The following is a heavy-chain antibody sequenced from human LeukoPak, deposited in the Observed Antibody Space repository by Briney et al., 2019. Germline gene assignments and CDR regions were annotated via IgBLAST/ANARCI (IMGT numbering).Heavy chain of an antibody. D-gene: IGHD5-18*01. Sequence: GGSLRLCCAASGFTFSNYGMHWVRQAPGKGLEWLAFIRYDGSNKYYADSVKGRFTISRDNSKNMVYLQMNSLRPEDTAVYYCARGYSNGLYYFDYWGQGTLVTVSS. J-gene: IGHJ4*02. CDR2: IRYDGSNK. CDR3: ARGYSNGLYYFDY. CDR1: GFTFSNYG. V-gene: IGHV3-30*02.